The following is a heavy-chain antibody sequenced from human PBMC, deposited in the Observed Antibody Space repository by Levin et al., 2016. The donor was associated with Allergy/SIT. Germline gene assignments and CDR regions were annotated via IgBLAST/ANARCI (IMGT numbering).Heavy chain of an antibody. D-gene: IGHD3-3*01. Sequence: SETLSLTCAAYGGSFSGYYWSWIRQPPGKGLEWIGEINHSGSTYYNPSLKSRVTISVDTSKNQFSLKLSSVTAADTAAYYCARPMGWGGYGFWSGSSWFDPWGQGTLVTVSS. CDR3: ARPMGWGGYGFWSGSSWFDP. V-gene: IGHV4-34*01. J-gene: IGHJ5*02. CDR2: INHSGST. CDR1: GGSFSGYY.